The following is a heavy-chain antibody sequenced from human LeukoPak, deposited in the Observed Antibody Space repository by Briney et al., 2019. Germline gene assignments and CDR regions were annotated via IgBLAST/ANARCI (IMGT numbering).Heavy chain of an antibody. CDR3: ARGPVSYDFWSGQGFDI. Sequence: KPSETLSLTCTVSGGSISSSSYYWGWIRQPPGKGLEWIGSIYYSGSTYYNPSLKSRVTISGDTSKNQFSLKLSSVTAADTAVYYCARGPVSYDFWSGQGFDIWGQGTMVTVSS. CDR2: IYYSGST. D-gene: IGHD3-3*01. V-gene: IGHV4-39*07. CDR1: GGSISSSSYY. J-gene: IGHJ3*02.